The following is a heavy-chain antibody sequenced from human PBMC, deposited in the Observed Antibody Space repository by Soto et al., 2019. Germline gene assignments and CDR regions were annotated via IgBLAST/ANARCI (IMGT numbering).Heavy chain of an antibody. CDR3: ARVTAAAAGSPYYYYGMDV. J-gene: IGHJ6*02. CDR2: IYYSGST. CDR1: GGSISSGGYY. D-gene: IGHD6-13*01. V-gene: IGHV4-31*03. Sequence: PSETLSLTCTVSGGSISSGGYYWSWIRQHPGKGLEWIGYIYYSGSTYYNPSLKSRVTISVDTSKNQFSLKLSSVTAADTAVYYCARVTAAAAGSPYYYYGMDVWXQGTTVTVSS.